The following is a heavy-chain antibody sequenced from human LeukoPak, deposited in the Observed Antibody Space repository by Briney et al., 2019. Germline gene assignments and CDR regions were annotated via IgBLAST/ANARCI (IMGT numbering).Heavy chain of an antibody. CDR3: ARREMATITSFDY. Sequence: RPSETPSLTCAVSGYSISSDYYWGWIRQPPGQGLEWIGNIYHSGSTYYNPSLKSRVTISVDTSKNQFSLKLSSVTAADTAVYYCARREMATITSFDYWGQGTLVTVSS. V-gene: IGHV4-38-2*01. J-gene: IGHJ4*02. D-gene: IGHD5-24*01. CDR2: IYHSGST. CDR1: GYSISSDYY.